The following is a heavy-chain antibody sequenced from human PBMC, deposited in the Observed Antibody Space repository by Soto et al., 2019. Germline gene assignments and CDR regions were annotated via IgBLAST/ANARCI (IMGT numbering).Heavy chain of an antibody. CDR2: IYPGDSDT. CDR1: GCSFADYW. J-gene: IGHJ4*02. D-gene: IGHD2-2*01. V-gene: IGHV5-51*01. Sequence: PGVSLKICCKGSGCSFADYWSGCVRQMPGKGLEWLGIIYPGDSDTRYSPSFQGQVTISADKSISTAYLQWSSLKASDTAMYYCARRSIGYCSSTSCYASSFDYWGQGTLVTVS. CDR3: ARRSIGYCSSTSCYASSFDY.